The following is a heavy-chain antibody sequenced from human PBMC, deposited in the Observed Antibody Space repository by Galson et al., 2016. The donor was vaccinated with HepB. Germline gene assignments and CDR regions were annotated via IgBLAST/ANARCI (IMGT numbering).Heavy chain of an antibody. V-gene: IGHV1-3*01. CDR2: IHPFFGNT. CDR1: GYTFIRYT. D-gene: IGHD4-23*01. CDR3: ARDDGSTWVTDY. Sequence: SVKVSCKASGYTFIRYTLHWVRQAPGQSLEWVGRIHPFFGNTKYSEKFQGRVTITRDISASTVYMEPNTLRSEDTAVYYCARDDGSTWVTDYWGQGTLVTVSS. J-gene: IGHJ4*02.